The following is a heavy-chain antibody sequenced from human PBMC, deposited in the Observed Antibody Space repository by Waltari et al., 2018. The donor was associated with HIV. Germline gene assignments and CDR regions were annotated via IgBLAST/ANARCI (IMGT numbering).Heavy chain of an antibody. V-gene: IGHV3-30*19. CDR2: ISYDGNNR. CDR1: GFTFRDYG. J-gene: IGHJ4*02. Sequence: QVQLVESGGGVVQPGTSLRLSCAASGFTFRDYGQHWVRQAPGKGLEWVAVISYDGNNRNHADSVKGRFSISRDNSKNTLYLQMNSLRVEDTAVYYCARGMGYGGSAEGFDYWGQGTLVTVSS. CDR3: ARGMGYGGSAEGFDY. D-gene: IGHD5-18*01.